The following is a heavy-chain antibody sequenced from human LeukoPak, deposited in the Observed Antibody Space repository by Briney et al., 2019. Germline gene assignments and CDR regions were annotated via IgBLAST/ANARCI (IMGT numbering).Heavy chain of an antibody. D-gene: IGHD3-22*01. CDR1: GFTFSSYE. V-gene: IGHV3-48*03. Sequence: GGSLRLSCAASGFTFSSYEMNWVRQAPGKGLEWLSYISSSGSTIYYADSVKGRFTISRDNAKSSLYLQMNNLRAEDKAVYYCSIAGHVITMIVVREAFDIWGQGTMVTVSS. J-gene: IGHJ3*02. CDR3: SIAGHVITMIVVREAFDI. CDR2: ISSSGSTI.